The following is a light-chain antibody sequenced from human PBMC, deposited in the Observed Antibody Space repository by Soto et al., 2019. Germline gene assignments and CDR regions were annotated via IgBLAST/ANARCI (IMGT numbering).Light chain of an antibody. CDR1: QSVLYSSNNKNY. J-gene: IGKJ1*01. CDR2: WAS. CDR3: QQYSSSLWT. V-gene: IGKV4-1*01. Sequence: DIVMTQSPDSLAVSLGERATINCKSSQSVLYSSNNKNYLAWYQQKPGQPPKLLIYWASTRESGVPDRFSGSGSGKDFTLTISSLQAEDVAVYYCQQYSSSLWTFGQGTKVEIK.